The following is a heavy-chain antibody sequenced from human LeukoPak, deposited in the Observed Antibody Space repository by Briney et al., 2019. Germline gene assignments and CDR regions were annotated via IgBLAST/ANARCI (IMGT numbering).Heavy chain of an antibody. CDR1: GGSISSYY. CDR2: IYTSGST. V-gene: IGHV4-4*07. D-gene: IGHD2-15*01. Sequence: SETLSLTCTVSGGSISSYYWSWIRQPAGKGLEWIGRIYTSGSTNYNPSLKSRVTMSVDTSKNQFSLKLSSVTAADTAVYYCARGLCSGGSCLWGDYYYYYMDVWGEGTTVTVSS. J-gene: IGHJ6*03. CDR3: ARGLCSGGSCLWGDYYYYYMDV.